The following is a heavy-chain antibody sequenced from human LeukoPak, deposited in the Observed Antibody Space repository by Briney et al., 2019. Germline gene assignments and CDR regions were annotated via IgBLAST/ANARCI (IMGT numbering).Heavy chain of an antibody. J-gene: IGHJ4*02. CDR1: GGSISSYY. Sequence: SETLSLTCTVSGGSISSYYWSWIRQPPGKGLEWIGYIYYSGSTNYNPSPKSRVTISVDTSKNQFSLKLSSVTAADTAVYYCARTSLVPFFDYWGQGTLVTVSS. CDR2: IYYSGST. CDR3: ARTSLVPFFDY. D-gene: IGHD3-10*02. V-gene: IGHV4-59*12.